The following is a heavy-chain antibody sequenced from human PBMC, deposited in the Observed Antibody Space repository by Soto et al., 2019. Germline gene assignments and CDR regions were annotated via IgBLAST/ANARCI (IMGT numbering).Heavy chain of an antibody. CDR1: GGSFIGYY. J-gene: IGHJ5*02. CDR3: ARHMIVVVISVDWFDP. V-gene: IGHV4-34*01. D-gene: IGHD3-22*01. CDR2: INHSGST. Sequence: SETLSLTCAVYGGSFIGYYWSWIRQPPGKGLEWIGEINHSGSTNYNPSLKSRVTISVDTSKNQFSLKLSSVTAADTAVYYCARHMIVVVISVDWFDPWGQGTLVTV.